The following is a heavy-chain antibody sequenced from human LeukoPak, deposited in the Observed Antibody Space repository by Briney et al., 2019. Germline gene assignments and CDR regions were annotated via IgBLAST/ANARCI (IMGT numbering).Heavy chain of an antibody. Sequence: GGSLRLSCAASGFTFDDYAMHWVCQAPGKGLEWVSLISWDGGSTYYADSVKGRFTISRDNSKNSLYLQMNSLRAEDTALYYCANLGYDSSGSGVVDDYWGQGTLVTVSS. J-gene: IGHJ4*02. V-gene: IGHV3-43D*04. CDR3: ANLGYDSSGSGVVDDY. CDR1: GFTFDDYA. D-gene: IGHD3-22*01. CDR2: ISWDGGST.